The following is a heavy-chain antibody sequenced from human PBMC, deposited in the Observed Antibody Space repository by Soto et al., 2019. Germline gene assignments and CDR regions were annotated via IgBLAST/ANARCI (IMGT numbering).Heavy chain of an antibody. CDR3: ARAEWRAMVTLVDKVLEY. V-gene: IGHV3-48*01. CDR1: GFTFSNYN. J-gene: IGHJ4*02. CDR2: ISTGGSTI. D-gene: IGHD5-18*01. Sequence: GGSLRLSCSASGFTFSNYNMNWVRQAPGKGLEWVSYISTGGSTIYYADSVKGRFTISRDNAKNSLYLQMNSLSGEDTAVYYWARAEWRAMVTLVDKVLEYAGQGTLVTVSS.